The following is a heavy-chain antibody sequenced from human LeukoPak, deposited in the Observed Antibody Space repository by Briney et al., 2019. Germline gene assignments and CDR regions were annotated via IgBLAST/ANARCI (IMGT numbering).Heavy chain of an antibody. V-gene: IGHV4-34*01. J-gene: IGHJ4*02. Sequence: PSETLSLTCAVYGGSFSGYYWSWIRQPPGKGLEWIGEINHSGSTNYNPSLKSRVTMSMDTSKNQLSLRLSSVTAADTAFYYCARLNGGYWGQGTLVTVSS. CDR1: GGSFSGYY. D-gene: IGHD2-8*01. CDR2: INHSGST. CDR3: ARLNGGY.